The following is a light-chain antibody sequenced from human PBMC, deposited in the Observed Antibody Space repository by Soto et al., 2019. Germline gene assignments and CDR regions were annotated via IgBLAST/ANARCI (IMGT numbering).Light chain of an antibody. Sequence: IQMTQSPCSLSSSLGDRVTITCRASQDIRSYLAWYQQKPGQAPKLLIFAASNLASGVPSRFSGSGSGTDFTLTISSLHPEDFAIYYCLQYLSYPLTFGQGTKVDIK. J-gene: IGKJ1*01. CDR1: QDIRSY. CDR2: AAS. V-gene: IGKV1-6*01. CDR3: LQYLSYPLT.